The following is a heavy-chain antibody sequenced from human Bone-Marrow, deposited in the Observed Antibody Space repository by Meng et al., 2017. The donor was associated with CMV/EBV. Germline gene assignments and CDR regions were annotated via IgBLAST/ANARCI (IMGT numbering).Heavy chain of an antibody. D-gene: IGHD2-2*01. Sequence: ASVKVSCKASGYTFTSYDINWVRQATGQGLEWMGWINPNSGGTNYAQKFQGRVTMTRDTSISTAYMELSRLRSDDTAVYYCARVGCSSTSCYRGPWFDPWGQGTLVTSPQ. J-gene: IGHJ5*02. CDR2: INPNSGGT. V-gene: IGHV1-2*02. CDR1: GYTFTSYD. CDR3: ARVGCSSTSCYRGPWFDP.